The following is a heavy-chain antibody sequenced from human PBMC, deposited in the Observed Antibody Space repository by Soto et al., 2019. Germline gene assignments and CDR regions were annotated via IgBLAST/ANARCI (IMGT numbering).Heavy chain of an antibody. J-gene: IGHJ6*02. V-gene: IGHV1-18*01. CDR2: ISAYNGNI. CDR3: ASSYCGGNCYSKLPLDYYYYGMDV. Sequence: QVPLVQSGAEVKKPGASVKVSCKASGYTFTNYGISWVRQAPGQGLEWMGWISAYNGNINYAQKLQGRVTMTTDTPTSAAYMELRSLRSDDTVMYYCASSYCGGNCYSKLPLDYYYYGMDVWGQGTTVTVSS. D-gene: IGHD2-21*02. CDR1: GYTFTNYG.